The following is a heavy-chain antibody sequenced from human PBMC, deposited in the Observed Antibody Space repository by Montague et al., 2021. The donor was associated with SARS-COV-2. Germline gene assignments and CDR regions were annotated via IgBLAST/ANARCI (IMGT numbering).Heavy chain of an antibody. V-gene: IGHV4-39*02. J-gene: IGHJ5*02. CDR3: AREGFSSGYYET. Sequence: SETLSLTCSVSGGSISSSNYYWGWIRQPPGKGLEWSGGIYYSGNTYYNPSLKSRVSISVDTSKNQLSLILMSMTAADTAVSYCAREGFSSGYYETWGQGTLVTVSS. CDR2: IYYSGNT. D-gene: IGHD3-22*01. CDR1: GGSISSSNYY.